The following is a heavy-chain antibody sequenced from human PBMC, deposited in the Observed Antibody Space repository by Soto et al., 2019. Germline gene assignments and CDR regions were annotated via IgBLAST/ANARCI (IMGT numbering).Heavy chain of an antibody. CDR2: IWYDGSNK. Sequence: GGSLRVSCAASGFIFISYGMHWVRQAPCKGLEWVAVIWYDGSNKYYADSVKGRFTISRDNSKNTLYLQMNSLRAEDTAVYYCARALARGVISDAFDIWGQGTMVTVSS. CDR1: GFIFISYG. D-gene: IGHD3-10*01. J-gene: IGHJ3*02. CDR3: ARALARGVISDAFDI. V-gene: IGHV3-33*01.